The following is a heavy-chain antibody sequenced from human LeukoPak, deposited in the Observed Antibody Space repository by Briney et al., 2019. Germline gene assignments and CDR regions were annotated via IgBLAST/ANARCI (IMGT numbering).Heavy chain of an antibody. CDR2: IYYSGST. Sequence: SETLSLTCTVSGGSISSYYWSWIRQPPGKGLEWNGYIYYSGSTNYNPSLKRRVTISVDTSKNQFSLKLSSVTAADTAVYYCARHVKGDWNRPKHFDYWGQGTLVTVSS. V-gene: IGHV4-59*08. CDR3: ARHVKGDWNRPKHFDY. D-gene: IGHD1-1*01. J-gene: IGHJ4*02. CDR1: GGSISSYY.